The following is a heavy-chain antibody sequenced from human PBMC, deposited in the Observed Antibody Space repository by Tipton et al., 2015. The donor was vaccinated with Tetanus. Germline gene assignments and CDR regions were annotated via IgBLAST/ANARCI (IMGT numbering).Heavy chain of an antibody. Sequence: QVQLVQSGAEVKKPGASVKVSCKASGYTFTNYCMHWVRQAPGQGLEWMGVINPSAGTTRYEPKFQGRVIMTRDTSTTTVYMELNSLRSEDTAVFYCARSYDFYDSTGYTDGGMDVWGQGTSVTVSS. CDR2: INPSAGTT. CDR1: GYTFTNYC. D-gene: IGHD3-22*01. V-gene: IGHV1-46*01. J-gene: IGHJ6*02. CDR3: ARSYDFYDSTGYTDGGMDV.